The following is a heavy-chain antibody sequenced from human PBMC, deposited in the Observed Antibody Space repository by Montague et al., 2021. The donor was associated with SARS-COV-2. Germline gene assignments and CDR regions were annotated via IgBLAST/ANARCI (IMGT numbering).Heavy chain of an antibody. Sequence: SETLSLTCAVNGGSFTGYYWTWIRQPPGKGLEWIGEINHNGGTKYNPSLKSRVTMSLDRPTNRFSLRLNSVTAADTAMYYCARAQNTCFIANCVNYFDFWGLGAQVTVSS. V-gene: IGHV4-34*01. CDR2: INHNGGT. CDR1: GGSFTGYY. CDR3: ARAQNTCFIANCVNYFDF. J-gene: IGHJ4*02. D-gene: IGHD1-1*01.